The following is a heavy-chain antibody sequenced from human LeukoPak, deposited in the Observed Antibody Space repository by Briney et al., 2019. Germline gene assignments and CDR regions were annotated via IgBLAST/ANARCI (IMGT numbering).Heavy chain of an antibody. J-gene: IGHJ3*02. V-gene: IGHV1-18*01. CDR1: GYTFTSYG. CDR2: ISAYNGNT. Sequence: ASVKVSCKASGYTFTSYGISWVRQAPGQGVEGMGGISAYNGNTNYAQKLQGRGTITTDTSTITGYMELRSLRSDDTAVYYCARDFSLSITMIVVVMPDAFDIWGQGTMVTVSS. D-gene: IGHD3-22*01. CDR3: ARDFSLSITMIVVVMPDAFDI.